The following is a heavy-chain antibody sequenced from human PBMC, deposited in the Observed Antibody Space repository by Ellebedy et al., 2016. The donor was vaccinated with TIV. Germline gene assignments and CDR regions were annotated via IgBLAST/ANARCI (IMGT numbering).Heavy chain of an antibody. J-gene: IGHJ6*02. CDR1: GFTFDDYA. Sequence: PGGSLRLSCAASGFTFDDYAMHWVRQAPGKGLGWVSLITGDGGATSYADSVKGRFTISRDNSRNSLYLQMNSLRTDDTALYYCSKDTAFNLGYGMDVWGQGTTVTVSS. CDR2: ITGDGGAT. CDR3: SKDTAFNLGYGMDV. D-gene: IGHD7-27*01. V-gene: IGHV3-43*02.